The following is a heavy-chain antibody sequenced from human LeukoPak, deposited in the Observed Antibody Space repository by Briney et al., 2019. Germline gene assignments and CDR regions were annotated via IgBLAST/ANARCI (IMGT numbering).Heavy chain of an antibody. J-gene: IGHJ4*02. CDR3: ARGYIHPLDY. Sequence: GASVKVSCKASGYTFTSYYMHWVRQAPGQGLEWMGIINPSGGSTSYAQKFQGRVTMTTDTSTSTAYMELRSLRSDDTAVYYCARGYIHPLDYWGQGTLVTVSS. D-gene: IGHD1-14*01. CDR2: INPSGGST. V-gene: IGHV1-46*01. CDR1: GYTFTSYY.